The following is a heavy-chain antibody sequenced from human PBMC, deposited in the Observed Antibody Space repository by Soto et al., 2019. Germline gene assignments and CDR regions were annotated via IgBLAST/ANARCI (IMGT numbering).Heavy chain of an antibody. CDR1: GFTFSSYG. CDR2: ISYDGSNK. V-gene: IGHV3-30*18. Sequence: GGSLRLSCAASGFTFSSYGMHWVRQAPGKGLEWVAVISYDGSNKYYADSVKGRFTISRDNSKNTLYLQMNSLRAEDTAVYYCAKDWASFSFCDYWGQGTLVTVSS. D-gene: IGHD3-16*01. J-gene: IGHJ4*02. CDR3: AKDWASFSFCDY.